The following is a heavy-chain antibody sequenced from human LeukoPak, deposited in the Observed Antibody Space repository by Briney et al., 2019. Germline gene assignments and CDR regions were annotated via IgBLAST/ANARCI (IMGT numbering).Heavy chain of an antibody. CDR1: GGSISSGDYY. CDR3: ARVGLLLVYYGMDV. Sequence: KASETLSLTCTVSGGSISSGDYYWSWIRQPPGKGLEWIGYIYYSGSTYYNPSLKSRVTISVDTSKNQFSLKLSSVTAADTAIYYCARVGLLLVYYGMDVWGQGTTVTVSS. J-gene: IGHJ6*02. V-gene: IGHV4-30-4*01. CDR2: IYYSGST. D-gene: IGHD2-15*01.